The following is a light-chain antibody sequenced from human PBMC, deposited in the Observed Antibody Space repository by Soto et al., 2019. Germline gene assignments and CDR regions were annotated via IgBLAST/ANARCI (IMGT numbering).Light chain of an antibody. Sequence: QSVLTQPASVSGSPGQSITISCTGTSSDVGSYNLVSWYQQHPGKAPKLVIYEVTKRPSGVSNRFSGSKSGNTASLTISGLQAEDEADYYCCSYAGSFKVLFGGGTKLTVL. V-gene: IGLV2-23*02. CDR3: CSYAGSFKVL. J-gene: IGLJ2*01. CDR2: EVT. CDR1: SSDVGSYNL.